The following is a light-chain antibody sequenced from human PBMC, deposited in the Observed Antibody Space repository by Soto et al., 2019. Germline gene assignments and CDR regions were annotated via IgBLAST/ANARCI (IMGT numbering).Light chain of an antibody. J-gene: IGKJ1*01. CDR2: GAS. Sequence: EIVLTQSAGTLSLSPGERATLSCRASQSVSNSYLAWYQQKPGQAPRLLIYGASSRATGIPDRFSGSGSGTDFTLSISRLEPEDFAVYYCQQYGSSPTFGRGTKVEIK. CDR1: QSVSNSY. V-gene: IGKV3-20*01. CDR3: QQYGSSPT.